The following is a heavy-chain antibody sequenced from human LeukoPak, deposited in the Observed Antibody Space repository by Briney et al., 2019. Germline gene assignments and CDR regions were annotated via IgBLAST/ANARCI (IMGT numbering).Heavy chain of an antibody. D-gene: IGHD4-17*01. CDR1: GGSISSYY. V-gene: IGHV4-4*07. CDR2: IYTSGST. CDR3: ARDGGDYSXXYYYXXV. Sequence: SETLSLTCTVSGGSISSYYWSWIRQPAGKGLEWIGRIYTSGSTNYNPSLKSRVTMSVDTSKNQFSLKLSSVTAADTAVYYRARDGGDYSXXYYYXXVWGKGTTXTXXS. J-gene: IGHJ6*03.